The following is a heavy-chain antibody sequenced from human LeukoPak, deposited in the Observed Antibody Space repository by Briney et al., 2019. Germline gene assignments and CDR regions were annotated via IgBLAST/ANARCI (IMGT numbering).Heavy chain of an antibody. CDR2: IYNAKNT. CDR3: AQTTGWPGFDF. V-gene: IGHV4-59*08. Sequence: SETLSLTCSASGSSTSSRYWCWIRQFPGGTLEWIGHIYNAKNTKYNPSLTSRVTISVDTSRNQFSLSLTSLTAADTAIYYCAQTTGWPGFDFWGPGALVTVSS. CDR1: GSSTSSRY. J-gene: IGHJ4*02. D-gene: IGHD6-19*01.